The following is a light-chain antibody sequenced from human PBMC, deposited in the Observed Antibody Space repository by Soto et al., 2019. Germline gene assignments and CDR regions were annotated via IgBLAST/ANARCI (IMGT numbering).Light chain of an antibody. CDR3: QQSYSTLSLT. Sequence: DIQMTQSPSSLSASVGDRVTITCRAGQSISSYLNWYQQKPGKAPKLLIYAASSLQSGVPSRFSGSGSGTDFTLTISSLQPEDFATYYCQQSYSTLSLTFGGGTKVDTK. CDR2: AAS. V-gene: IGKV1-39*01. J-gene: IGKJ4*01. CDR1: QSISSY.